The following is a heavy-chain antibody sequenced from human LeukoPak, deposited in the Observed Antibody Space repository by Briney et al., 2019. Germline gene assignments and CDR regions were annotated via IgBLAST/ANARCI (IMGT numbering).Heavy chain of an antibody. CDR2: ISGSSGTT. CDR3: ARDFNHYGEVVSRWFDP. Sequence: HPGGSLRLSCEASEFTFSSFAMNWVRQAPGKGLEWVSYISGSSGTTYYADSVTGRFTVSRDNAKNSLYLQMNSLRAEDTAVYYCARDFNHYGEVVSRWFDPWGQGTLVIVSS. CDR1: EFTFSSFA. V-gene: IGHV3-48*01. D-gene: IGHD4-17*01. J-gene: IGHJ5*02.